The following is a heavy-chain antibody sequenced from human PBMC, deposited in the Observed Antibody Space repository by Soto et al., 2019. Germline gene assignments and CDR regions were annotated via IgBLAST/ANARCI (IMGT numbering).Heavy chain of an antibody. Sequence: WGSLVISCASSVFSFSSYAMNWVRQAPGKGLEWVSTISGSDGKTFYADSVKGRFSISRDTSKNTLYLQMNSLRADDTAVYYCERRSYLDYWGQGTRVTVSS. CDR3: ERRSYLDY. D-gene: IGHD3-10*01. J-gene: IGHJ4*02. CDR1: VFSFSSYA. CDR2: ISGSDGKT. V-gene: IGHV3-23*01.